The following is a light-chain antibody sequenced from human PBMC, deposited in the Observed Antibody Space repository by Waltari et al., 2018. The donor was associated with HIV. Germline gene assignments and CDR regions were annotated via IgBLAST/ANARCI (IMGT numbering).Light chain of an antibody. J-gene: IGKJ4*01. V-gene: IGKV1-39*01. CDR2: AAS. CDR3: QQSYSPLT. Sequence: DIQMTQSPSSLSASVGDRVTITCRASQTISNYLNWYQQKPGKAPKLLIYAASSLQSGVPSRFSGSGSGTDFTLTISSLQPEDSATYYCQQSYSPLTFGGGTKVEIK. CDR1: QTISNY.